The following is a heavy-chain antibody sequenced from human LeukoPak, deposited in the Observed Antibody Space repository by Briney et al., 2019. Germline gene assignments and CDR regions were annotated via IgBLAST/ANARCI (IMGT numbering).Heavy chain of an antibody. CDR1: GFSVSDNY. D-gene: IGHD1-1*01. J-gene: IGHJ4*02. Sequence: GGSLRLSCAASGFSVSDNYMSWVRQAPGTGLEWVSVIFSGGATYYADSVNGRFTISRDNSMSTLYLQMNGLRAEDTAIYYCATDPQHDGDYWGQGTLVTVSS. V-gene: IGHV3-53*01. CDR3: ATDPQHDGDY. CDR2: IFSGGAT.